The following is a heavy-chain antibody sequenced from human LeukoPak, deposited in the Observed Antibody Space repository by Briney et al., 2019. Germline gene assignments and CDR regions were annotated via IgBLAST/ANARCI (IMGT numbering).Heavy chain of an antibody. CDR2: ISSSGGST. D-gene: IGHD3-10*01. CDR1: GFTFSSYA. J-gene: IGHJ4*02. CDR3: AKDPRYGSGSPYIDY. V-gene: IGHV3-23*01. Sequence: GGSLRLSCAASGFTFSSYAMSWVRQAPGKGLEWVSAISSSGGSTYYADSVKGRFTISRDNSKNTLYLQMNSLRAEDTAVYYCAKDPRYGSGSPYIDYWGQGTLVTVSS.